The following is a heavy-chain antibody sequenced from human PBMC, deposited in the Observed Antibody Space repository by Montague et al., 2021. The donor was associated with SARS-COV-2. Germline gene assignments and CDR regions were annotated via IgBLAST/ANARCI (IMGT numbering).Heavy chain of an antibody. J-gene: IGHJ6*02. D-gene: IGHD2-15*01. CDR3: ARGPVDDNCSGGSCYSRYYYGMDV. Sequence: SETLSLTCAVYGGSFSGYYWSWIRQPPGKGLEWIGEINHSGSTNXXPSLKSRVTISVDTSKNQSSLKLSSVTAADTAVYYCARGPVDDNCSGGSCYSRYYYGMDVWGQGTTVTVSS. CDR2: INHSGST. CDR1: GGSFSGYY. V-gene: IGHV4-34*01.